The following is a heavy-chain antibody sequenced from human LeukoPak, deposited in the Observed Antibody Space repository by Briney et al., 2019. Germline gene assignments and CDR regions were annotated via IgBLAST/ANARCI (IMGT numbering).Heavy chain of an antibody. V-gene: IGHV4-59*11. D-gene: IGHD2-2*01. J-gene: IGHJ4*02. Sequence: SETLSLTCTVSGGSISSHYWSWIRQPPGKGLEWLGYIYYSGSTNYNPSLKSRVTISVDTSKNQFSLKLSSVTAADTAVYYCARAVPVRPGEYFDYWGQGTLVTVSS. CDR2: IYYSGST. CDR3: ARAVPVRPGEYFDY. CDR1: GGSISSHY.